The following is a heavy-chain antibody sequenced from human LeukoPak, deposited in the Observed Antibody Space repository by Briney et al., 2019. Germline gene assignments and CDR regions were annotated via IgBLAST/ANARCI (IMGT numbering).Heavy chain of an antibody. J-gene: IGHJ6*03. CDR2: IYYSGST. D-gene: IGHD3-16*01. CDR3: ARETSQKGAHYMDV. Sequence: SETLSLTCTVSGGSISSYYWSWLRQPPGKGLEWIGYIYYSGSTNYNPSLKSRVTISVDTSKNQFSLKLSSVTAADTAVYYCARETSQKGAHYMDVWGKGTTVTISS. V-gene: IGHV4-59*01. CDR1: GGSISSYY.